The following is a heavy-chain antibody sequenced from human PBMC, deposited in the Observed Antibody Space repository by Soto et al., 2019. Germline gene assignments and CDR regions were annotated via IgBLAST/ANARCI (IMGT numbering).Heavy chain of an antibody. CDR2: INGDGTGT. CDR1: GFTFSNYW. J-gene: IGHJ4*02. V-gene: IGHV3-74*01. D-gene: IGHD3-10*01. Sequence: EVQLVESGGGLVQPGGSLRLSCAASGFTFSNYWMHWVRQAPGKGLVWVSRINGDGTGTNYADSVKGQFTISRDNAKNTLYRNMNSLRAEDTAVDYWGRGASGRYRLDSWGQGTLVTVSS. CDR3: GRGASGRYRLDS.